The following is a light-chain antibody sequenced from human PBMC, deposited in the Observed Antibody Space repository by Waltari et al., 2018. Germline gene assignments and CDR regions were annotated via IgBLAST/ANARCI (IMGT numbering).Light chain of an antibody. V-gene: IGLV2-23*02. J-gene: IGLJ1*01. CDR2: EVT. CDR1: SSDVGNYTL. CDR3: CSYAGLGIYV. Sequence: QSGLTQPASVSGSPGPSITVSCTGTSSDVGNYTLFSWYQQYPGKAPKLMVYEVTKRTSGVSDRFSGSKSGNTASLTISGLQSEDEADYYCCSYAGLGIYVFGTGTKVTVL.